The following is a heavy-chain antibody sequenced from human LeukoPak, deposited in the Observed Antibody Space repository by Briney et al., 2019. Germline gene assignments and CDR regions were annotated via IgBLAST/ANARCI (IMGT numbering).Heavy chain of an antibody. V-gene: IGHV3-11*01. CDR1: GFTFSDYY. CDR3: ARDPYCSSTSCPLTFDY. Sequence: GGSLRLSCAASGFTFSDYYMSWIGQAPGKGLEWVSYISSSGSTIYYADSVKGRFTISRDNAKNSLYLQMNSLRAEDTAVYYCARDPYCSSTSCPLTFDYWGQGTLVTVSS. CDR2: ISSSGSTI. J-gene: IGHJ4*02. D-gene: IGHD2-2*01.